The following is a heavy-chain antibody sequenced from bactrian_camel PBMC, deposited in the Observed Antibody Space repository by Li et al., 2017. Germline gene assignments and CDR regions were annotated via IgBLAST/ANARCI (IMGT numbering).Heavy chain of an antibody. V-gene: IGHV3S44*01. Sequence: VQLVESGGGSVQAGGSLRLSCVASGYSSSPYCMAWLRQAPGKEREGVAAIAVDGSTRYADSVKGRFTIFKDDANNTLYLVMTNLKPEDTAMYICAASCIQSGRSWPYFGYHGQGTQVTV. J-gene: IGHJ4*01. CDR1: GYSSSPYC. CDR2: IAVDGST. D-gene: IGHD1*01.